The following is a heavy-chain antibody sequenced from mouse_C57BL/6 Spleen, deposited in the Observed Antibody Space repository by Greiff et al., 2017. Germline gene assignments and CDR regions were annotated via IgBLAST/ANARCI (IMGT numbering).Heavy chain of an antibody. V-gene: IGHV1-50*01. CDR2: IDPSDSYT. CDR1: GYTFTSYW. D-gene: IGHD1-1*01. J-gene: IGHJ1*03. Sequence: QVQLKQPGAELVKPGASVKLSCKASGYTFTSYWMQWVKQRPGQGLEWIGEIDPSDSYTNYNQKFKGKATLTVDTSSSTAYMQLSSLTSEDSAVYYCARGGGPYYYGYWYFDVWGTGTTVTVSS. CDR3: ARGGGPYYYGYWYFDV.